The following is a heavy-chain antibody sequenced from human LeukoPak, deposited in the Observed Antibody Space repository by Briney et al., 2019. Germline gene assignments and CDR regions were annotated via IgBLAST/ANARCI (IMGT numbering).Heavy chain of an antibody. J-gene: IGHJ4*02. CDR2: IYTSGST. CDR3: ARGSREKTAFDY. Sequence: SQTLSLTCTISGGSITSGDYYWSWIRQPAGKGLEWIGRIYTSGSTNYNPSLKSRVTMSVDTSKNQFSLKLSSVTAADTAVYYCARGSREKTAFDYWGQGTLVTVSS. D-gene: IGHD1-26*01. CDR1: GGSITSGDYY. V-gene: IGHV4-61*02.